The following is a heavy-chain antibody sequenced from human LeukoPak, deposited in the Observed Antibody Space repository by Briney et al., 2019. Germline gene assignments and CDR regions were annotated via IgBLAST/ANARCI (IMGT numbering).Heavy chain of an antibody. D-gene: IGHD6-19*01. CDR1: GGSISSSSYY. CDR3: ARKPGDIAVAGIDY. V-gene: IGHV4-39*01. Sequence: SETLSLTCTVSGGSISSSSYYWGWIRQPPGTGLEWIGSIYYSGSTYYNPSLKSRVTISVDTSKNQFSLKLSSVTAADTAVYYCARKPGDIAVAGIDYWGQGTLVTVSS. CDR2: IYYSGST. J-gene: IGHJ4*02.